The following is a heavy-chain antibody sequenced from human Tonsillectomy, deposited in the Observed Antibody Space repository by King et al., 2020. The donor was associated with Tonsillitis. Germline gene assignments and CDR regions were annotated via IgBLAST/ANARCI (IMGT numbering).Heavy chain of an antibody. D-gene: IGHD7-27*01. CDR2: IFSSGST. J-gene: IGHJ4*02. CDR1: GGSFTSGNYY. CDR3: ARRRGLGLFDY. V-gene: IGHV4-61*02. Sequence: QLQESGPGLVRPSQTLSLTCAVSGGSFTSGNYYWSWIRQPAGQGLEWIGHIFSSGSTNFNPSLKSRVTMSVDTSNNQFSLNLSSVTAADTAVYYCARRRGLGLFDYWGQGTLITVSS.